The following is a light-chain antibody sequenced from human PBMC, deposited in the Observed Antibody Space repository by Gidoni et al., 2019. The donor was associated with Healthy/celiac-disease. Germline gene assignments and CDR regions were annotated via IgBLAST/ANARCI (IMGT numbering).Light chain of an antibody. J-gene: IGKJ2*01. CDR1: QSVSSY. Sequence: EILLTQSPATLSLSPGDRATLYCRASQSVSSYLAWYPQKPGQAPRLLIYDASNRATGIPATFDGRGSATYFTLAISGLEPEDFAVYCCQLQDTFGQGTKLEIK. CDR2: DAS. CDR3: QLQDT. V-gene: IGKV3-11*01.